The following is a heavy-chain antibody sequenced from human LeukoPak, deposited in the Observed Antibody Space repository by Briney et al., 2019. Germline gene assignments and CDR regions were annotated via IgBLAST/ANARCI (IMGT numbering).Heavy chain of an antibody. CDR1: GYTFTGYY. CDR2: INPNSGGT. Sequence: ASVKVSCKASGYTFTGYYMHWVRQAPGQGLEWMGWINPNSGGTNYAQKFQGRVTVTRDTSISTAYMELSRLRSDDTAVYYCAREPAAAAGFDPWGQGTLVTVSS. J-gene: IGHJ5*02. CDR3: AREPAAAAGFDP. D-gene: IGHD6-13*01. V-gene: IGHV1-2*02.